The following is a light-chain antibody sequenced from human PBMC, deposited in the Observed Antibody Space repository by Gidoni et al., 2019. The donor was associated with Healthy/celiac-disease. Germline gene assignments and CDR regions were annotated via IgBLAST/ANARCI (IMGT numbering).Light chain of an antibody. Sequence: EIVMTQSQATLSVSPGERATISFRASQSVSSTLAWYQQKPGQAPRLLIYGASTRATGIPARFSGSGSGTEFTLTISSLQSEDFAVYYCQQYNNWPPYTFGQGTKLEIK. V-gene: IGKV3-15*01. CDR1: QSVSST. CDR2: GAS. CDR3: QQYNNWPPYT. J-gene: IGKJ2*01.